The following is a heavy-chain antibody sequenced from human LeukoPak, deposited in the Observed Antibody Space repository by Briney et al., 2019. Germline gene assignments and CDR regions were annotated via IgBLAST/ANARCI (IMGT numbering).Heavy chain of an antibody. CDR3: ARGGGAFDI. CDR2: IYYSGTT. CDR1: GGSISRYY. J-gene: IGHJ3*02. Sequence: SETLSLTCTVSGGSISRYYWSWIRQSPGRGLEWIAYIYYSGTTNYNPSLKSRVTIPVDTSKSQFSLKLNSVTPEDTAVYYCARGGGAFDIWGQGTMVTVSS. D-gene: IGHD1-26*01. V-gene: IGHV4-59*12.